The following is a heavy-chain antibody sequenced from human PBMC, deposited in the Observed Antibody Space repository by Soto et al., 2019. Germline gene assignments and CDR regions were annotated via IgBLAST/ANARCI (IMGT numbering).Heavy chain of an antibody. J-gene: IGHJ3*02. CDR1: GFTFSSYG. CDR2: ISYDGSNK. CDR3: AKDVGSGYDLAAFDI. D-gene: IGHD5-12*01. Sequence: GGSLRLSCAASGFTFSSYGMHWVRQAPGKGLEWVAVISYDGSNKYYADSVKGRFTISRDNSKNTLYLQMNSLRAEDTAVYYCAKDVGSGYDLAAFDIWGQGTMVT. V-gene: IGHV3-30*18.